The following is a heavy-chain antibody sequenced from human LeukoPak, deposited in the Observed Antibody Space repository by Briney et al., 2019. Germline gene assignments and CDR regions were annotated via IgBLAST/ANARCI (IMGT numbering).Heavy chain of an antibody. V-gene: IGHV3-30*02. Sequence: GGSLRLSCAASGFIFSTYGMHWVRQAPGKGLEWVAFIRSDGSYKYYADSVKGRLTISRDNSKNTVYLQMNSLRAEDTAVYYCARGKTGSYYSRSYYMDVWGKGTTVTISS. D-gene: IGHD3-10*01. J-gene: IGHJ6*03. CDR3: ARGKTGSYYSRSYYMDV. CDR2: IRSDGSYK. CDR1: GFIFSTYG.